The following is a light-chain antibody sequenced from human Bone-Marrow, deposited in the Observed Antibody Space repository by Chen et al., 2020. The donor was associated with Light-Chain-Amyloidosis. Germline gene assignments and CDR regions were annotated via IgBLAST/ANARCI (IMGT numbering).Light chain of an antibody. CDR1: KIGSTS. Sequence: SYVLTQPSSVSVAPGQTATIACGGNKIGSTSVHWYQQTPDQAPLLVVYDDSDRPSGIPERLSGYNSGNTATLTISRVEEGDEADYYCQVWDRSSDRPVFGGGTKLTVL. CDR2: DDS. J-gene: IGLJ3*02. V-gene: IGLV3-21*02. CDR3: QVWDRSSDRPV.